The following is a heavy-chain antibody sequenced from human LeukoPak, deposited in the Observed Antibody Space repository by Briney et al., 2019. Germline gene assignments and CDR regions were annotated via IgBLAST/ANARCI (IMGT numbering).Heavy chain of an antibody. CDR3: ARALKRVPAATDAFDI. Sequence: GASVKVSCKASGYTFTSYHMHWVRQAPGQGLAWMGIINPSGGSTSDAQKLQGRVTMTRDMSTSTVYMELSSLRSEDTAVYYCARALKRVPAATDAFDIWGQGTMVTVSS. D-gene: IGHD2-2*01. V-gene: IGHV1-46*04. CDR1: GYTFTSYH. CDR2: INPSGGST. J-gene: IGHJ3*02.